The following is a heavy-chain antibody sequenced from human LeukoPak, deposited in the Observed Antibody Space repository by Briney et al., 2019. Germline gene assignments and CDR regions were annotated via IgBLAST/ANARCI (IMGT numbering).Heavy chain of an antibody. CDR2: ISDRGKT. J-gene: IGHJ3*02. Sequence: GGSLRLSCEASGITFSSYDMSWVRQAPGKGLEWIHAISDRGKTDYADSVKGRFTISRDNSKNTLYLQLSSLRAEDTAMYYCAKLPTIFGVADSFDIWGQGTFVTVSS. CDR3: AKLPTIFGVADSFDI. CDR1: GITFSSYD. D-gene: IGHD3-3*01. V-gene: IGHV3-23*01.